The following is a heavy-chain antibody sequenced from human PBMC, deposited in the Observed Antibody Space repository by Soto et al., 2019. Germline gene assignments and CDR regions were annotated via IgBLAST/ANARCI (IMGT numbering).Heavy chain of an antibody. CDR2: INPNSGGT. V-gene: IGHV1-2*02. D-gene: IGHD3-3*01. CDR1: GYTFTGYY. J-gene: IGHJ6*02. CDR3: ARAAFRDGPYYDFWSGYHSMDV. Sequence: ASVKVSCKASGYTFTGYYMHWVRQAPGQGLEWMGWINPNSGGTNYAQKFQGRVTMTRDTSISTAYMELSRLRSDDTAVYYCARAAFRDGPYYDFWSGYHSMDVWGQGTTVTVSS.